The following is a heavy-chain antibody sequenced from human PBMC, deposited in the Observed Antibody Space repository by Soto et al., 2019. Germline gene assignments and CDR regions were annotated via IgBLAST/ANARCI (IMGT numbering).Heavy chain of an antibody. D-gene: IGHD2-2*01. CDR1: GCSFTSYW. J-gene: IGHJ5*02. CDR2: IYPYDSDT. V-gene: IGHV5-51*01. Sequence: PGETLKISCKTSGCSFTSYWIGWVRQMPGKGMEWMGNIYPYDSDTRYSPSFQGQVTISADTSITTAYLQWSGLRASDTAMYFCARHLVGSTRGNFDPWGRGTLVTVSS. CDR3: ARHLVGSTRGNFDP.